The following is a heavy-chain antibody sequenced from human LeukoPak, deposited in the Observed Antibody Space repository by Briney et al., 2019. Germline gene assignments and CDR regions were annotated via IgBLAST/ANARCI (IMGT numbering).Heavy chain of an antibody. CDR1: GGSISSSNW. CDR3: ARGYYDSSGYYYYYYYYGMDV. V-gene: IGHV4-4*02. D-gene: IGHD3-22*01. Sequence: SETLSLTCAVSGGSISSSNWWSWVRQPPGKGLECIGEIYHSGSTNYNPSLKSRVTISVDKSKNQFSLKLSSVTAADTAVYYCARGYYDSSGYYYYYYYYGMDVWGQGTTVTVSS. CDR2: IYHSGST. J-gene: IGHJ6*02.